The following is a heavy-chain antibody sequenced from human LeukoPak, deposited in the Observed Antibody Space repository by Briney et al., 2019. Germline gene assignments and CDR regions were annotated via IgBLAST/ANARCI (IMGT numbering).Heavy chain of an antibody. Sequence: SETQSLTCTVSDTSINTYYWSWIRQPAGKGLEWIGHIYTTGTTNYNPSLKSRVTMSIDTSKNQFSLNLRSVTAADTAVYYCAKVAKYYYGSETYFFFDHWGQGTLVTVSS. CDR3: AKVAKYYYGSETYFFFDH. CDR2: IYTTGTT. V-gene: IGHV4-4*07. D-gene: IGHD3-10*01. CDR1: DTSINTYY. J-gene: IGHJ4*02.